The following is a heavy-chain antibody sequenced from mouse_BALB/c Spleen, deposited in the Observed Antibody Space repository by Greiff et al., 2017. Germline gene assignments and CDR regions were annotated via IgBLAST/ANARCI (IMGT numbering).Heavy chain of an antibody. CDR2: IWAGGST. Sequence: VQLVESGPGLVAPSQSLSITCTVSGFSLTSYGVHWVRQPPGKGLEWLGVIWAGGSTNYNSALMPRLSISKDNSKSQLFLKMNSLQTDDTAMYYCAREPHCNYKPPWFAYWGQGTLVTVSA. V-gene: IGHV2-9*02. J-gene: IGHJ3*01. CDR1: GFSLTSYG. CDR3: AREPHCNYKPPWFAY. D-gene: IGHD2-1*01.